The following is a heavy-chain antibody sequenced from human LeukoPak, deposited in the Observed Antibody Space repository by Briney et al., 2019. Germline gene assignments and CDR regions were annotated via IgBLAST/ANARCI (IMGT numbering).Heavy chain of an antibody. V-gene: IGHV4-39*01. CDR1: GGSISSSSYY. CDR3: ARGKDDYVWGSYRPSWFDP. D-gene: IGHD3-16*02. J-gene: IGHJ5*02. CDR2: IYYSGST. Sequence: PSETLSLTCTVSGGSISSSSYYWGWIRQPPGKGLEWIGSIYYSGSTYYNPSLKSRVTISVDTSKNQFSLKLSSVTAADTAVYYCARGKDDYVWGSYRPSWFDPRGQGTLVTVSS.